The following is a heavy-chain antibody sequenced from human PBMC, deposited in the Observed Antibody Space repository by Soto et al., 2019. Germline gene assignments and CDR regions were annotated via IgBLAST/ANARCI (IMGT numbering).Heavy chain of an antibody. CDR2: INHSGST. CDR3: AGSGWPFDY. Sequence: DSLTITSAFHGVSFTVYYWSWIRQPPGKGLEWIGEINHSGSTNYNPSLKSRVTISVDTSKNQFSLKLSSVTAADTAVYYCAGSGWPFDYWGQGTLVTVS. D-gene: IGHD6-19*01. V-gene: IGHV4-34*01. J-gene: IGHJ4*02. CDR1: GVSFTVYY.